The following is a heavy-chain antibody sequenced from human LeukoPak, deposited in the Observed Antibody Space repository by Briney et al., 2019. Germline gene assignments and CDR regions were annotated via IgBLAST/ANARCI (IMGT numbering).Heavy chain of an antibody. CDR1: GFTVGRLW. CDR2: SEGDDSTT. V-gene: IGHV3-74*03. CDR3: AKLDWLDP. Sequence: QPGGSLRLSCAASGFTVGRLWMHWIRQAPGKGLVWVSRSEGDDSTTTYADSVKGRFAVSRDTAKNTVYLQTNSLRVEDTAVYYCAKLDWLDPWGQGPLVTVSS. D-gene: IGHD5-24*01. J-gene: IGHJ5*02.